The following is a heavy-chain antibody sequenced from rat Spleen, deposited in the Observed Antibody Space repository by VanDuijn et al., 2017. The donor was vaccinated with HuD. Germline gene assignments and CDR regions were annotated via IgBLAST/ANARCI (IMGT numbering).Heavy chain of an antibody. Sequence: EVQLVESGGGLVQPGRSLKLSCAASGFTFSDYDMAWVRQAPKKGLEWVAFISYDGSSTYYRDSVKGRFTISRDNAKSTLYLQMDSLRSEDTATYYCARLMYTTDDYWGQGVMVTVSS. J-gene: IGHJ2*01. CDR1: GFTFSDYD. CDR3: ARLMYTTDDY. D-gene: IGHD1-6*01. CDR2: ISYDGSST. V-gene: IGHV5-29*01.